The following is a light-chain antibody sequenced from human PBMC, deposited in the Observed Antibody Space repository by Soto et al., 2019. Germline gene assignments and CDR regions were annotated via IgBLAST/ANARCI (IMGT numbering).Light chain of an antibody. CDR2: EGS. V-gene: IGLV2-23*01. CDR1: SRDVGNYNL. J-gene: IGLJ1*01. CDR3: CSYAGTGTYV. Sequence: QSALTQPASVSGSPGQSIAISCTGTSRDVGNYNLVSWYQQHPGKAPKVMIYEGSKRPSGVSDRLSGSKSGNTASLTISGLQADDEADYYCCSYAGTGTYVFGTGTKLTVL.